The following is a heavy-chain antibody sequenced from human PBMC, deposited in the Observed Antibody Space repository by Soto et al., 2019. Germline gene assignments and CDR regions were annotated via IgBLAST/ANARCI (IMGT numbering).Heavy chain of an antibody. J-gene: IGHJ6*02. CDR2: IKQDGSEK. CDR3: ASFPHHYYDSSGYYLSRYYGMDV. D-gene: IGHD3-22*01. CDR1: GFTFSSYW. V-gene: IGHV3-7*01. Sequence: GGSLRLSCAASGFTFSSYWMSWVRQAPGKGLEWVANIKQDGSEKYYVDSVKGRFTISRDNAKNSLYLQMNSLRAEDTAVYYCASFPHHYYDSSGYYLSRYYGMDVWGQGTTVTVSS.